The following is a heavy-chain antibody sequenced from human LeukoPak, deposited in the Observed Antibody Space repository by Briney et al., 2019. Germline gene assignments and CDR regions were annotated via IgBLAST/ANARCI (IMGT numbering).Heavy chain of an antibody. CDR2: NYYSGST. J-gene: IGHJ4*02. Sequence: SDPLSPTCCVSCGSIRSYYLSWMRQPPGKGLEGIGYNYYSGSTHHNPSLKSRVTISVATSKHQFPLKLSSVTAADTAVYYCARWRPVDGDYGDHPLDYWGQETLVTVSS. D-gene: IGHD4-17*01. CDR1: CGSIRSYY. V-gene: IGHV4-59*07. CDR3: ARWRPVDGDYGDHPLDY.